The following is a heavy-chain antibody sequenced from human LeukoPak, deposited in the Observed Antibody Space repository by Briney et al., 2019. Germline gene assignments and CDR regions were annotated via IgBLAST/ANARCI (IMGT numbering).Heavy chain of an antibody. V-gene: IGHV4-30-2*01. CDR3: ARADCSRTSCSPFSVWYFDR. CDR1: GGSIGSGGYS. D-gene: IGHD2-2*01. Sequence: SQTLSLTCAVSGGSIGSGGYSWSWIRQPPGKGLEWIGYIYHSGSTYYNPSLKNRVTISVDRAKNQFTLTLSPLTAADTAVYSCARADCSRTSCSPFSVWYFDRWRRGSLLTVSS. CDR2: IYHSGST. J-gene: IGHJ2*01.